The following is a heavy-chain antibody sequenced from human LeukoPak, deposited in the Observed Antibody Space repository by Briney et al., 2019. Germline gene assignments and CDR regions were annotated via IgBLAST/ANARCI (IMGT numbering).Heavy chain of an antibody. V-gene: IGHV3-23*01. D-gene: IGHD4-11*01. CDR1: GFTFSNCA. Sequence: GGSLRLSCAASGFTFSNCAMNWVRQAPGKGLEWVSAISDSASSTYYADSVKGRFTISRDIAKNTLYLQMNSLRAEDTAVYYCAKVPNSNYFDYWGQGTLVTVSS. CDR2: ISDSASST. CDR3: AKVPNSNYFDY. J-gene: IGHJ4*02.